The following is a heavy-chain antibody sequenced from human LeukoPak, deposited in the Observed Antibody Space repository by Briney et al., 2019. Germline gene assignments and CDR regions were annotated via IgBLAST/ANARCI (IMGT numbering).Heavy chain of an antibody. CDR3: AKPHGPYSSSWFDY. V-gene: IGHV3-30*18. Sequence: GGSLRLSCAASGSTFSSYGMHWVRQAPVKGLEWVAVISYDGSNKYYADSVKGRFTISRDNSKNTLYLQMNSLRAEDTAVYYCAKPHGPYSSSWFDYWGQGTLVTVSS. D-gene: IGHD6-13*01. CDR1: GSTFSSYG. CDR2: ISYDGSNK. J-gene: IGHJ4*02.